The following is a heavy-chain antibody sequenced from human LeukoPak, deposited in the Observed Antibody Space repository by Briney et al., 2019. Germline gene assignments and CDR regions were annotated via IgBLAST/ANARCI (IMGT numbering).Heavy chain of an antibody. V-gene: IGHV1-46*01. D-gene: IGHD3-22*01. Sequence: ASVKVSCKASGYTFTSYYMHWVRQAPGQGLEWMGIINPSGGSTSYAQKFQGRVTMTRDMSTSTVYMELSSLRSEDTAVYYCARGGAYYYDSQYYFDYWGQGTLVTVSS. CDR1: GYTFTSYY. J-gene: IGHJ4*02. CDR2: INPSGGST. CDR3: ARGGAYYYDSQYYFDY.